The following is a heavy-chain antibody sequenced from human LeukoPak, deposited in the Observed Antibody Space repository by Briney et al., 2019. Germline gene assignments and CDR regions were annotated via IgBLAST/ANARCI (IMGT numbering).Heavy chain of an antibody. CDR1: GGTFSSYT. CDR3: ARRDSSDYYYYGMDV. J-gene: IGHJ6*02. D-gene: IGHD5-18*01. Sequence: SVKVSCKASGGTFSSYTISWVRQAPGQGLEWMGRVIPILGIANYAQKFQGRVTITADKSTSTAYMELSSLRSEDTAVYYCARRDSSDYYYYGMDVWGQGTTVTVSS. V-gene: IGHV1-69*02. CDR2: VIPILGIA.